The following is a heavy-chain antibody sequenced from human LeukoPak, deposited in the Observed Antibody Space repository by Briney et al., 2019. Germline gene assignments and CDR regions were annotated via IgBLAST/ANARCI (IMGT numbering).Heavy chain of an antibody. J-gene: IGHJ4*02. Sequence: GGSLRLSCAASGFTLNNYWMGWVRQAPGKGLEWVSGISGGGGSTYYADSVKGRFTISRDNSKNTLYLQMNSLRAEDTAVYYCAKVFRSGDLFVSDYWGQGTLVTVSS. CDR1: GFTLNNYW. V-gene: IGHV3-23*01. CDR3: AKVFRSGDLFVSDY. D-gene: IGHD4-17*01. CDR2: ISGGGGST.